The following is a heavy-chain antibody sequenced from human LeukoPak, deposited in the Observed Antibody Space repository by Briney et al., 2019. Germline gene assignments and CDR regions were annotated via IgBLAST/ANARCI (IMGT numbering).Heavy chain of an antibody. Sequence: PGASLRLSCAASGFTFSSYAMNWVRQAPGKGLKWVSTIGSGDSTYYADSVKGRFTISRDNSKKTLYLQMNSLRAEDTAVYYCATHPSRYYYDSSGYAKYWGQGTLVTVSS. V-gene: IGHV3-23*01. J-gene: IGHJ4*02. CDR2: IGSGDST. CDR3: ATHPSRYYYDSSGYAKY. CDR1: GFTFSSYA. D-gene: IGHD3-22*01.